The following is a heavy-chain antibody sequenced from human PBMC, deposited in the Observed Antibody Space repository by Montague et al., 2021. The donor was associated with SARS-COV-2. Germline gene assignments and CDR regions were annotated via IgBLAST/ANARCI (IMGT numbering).Heavy chain of an antibody. Sequence: SLRLSCAASGFTFNAYAMHWVRQAPGKGLEWVALISYDGSNEYYADSVKGRFTISRDNSKNTLYLQMNSLRAEDTTVYYCARDRMRSSGTYYNVGWYFDLWGRGTLVTV. CDR3: ARDRMRSSGTYYNVGWYFDL. D-gene: IGHD3-10*01. V-gene: IGHV3-30-3*01. J-gene: IGHJ2*01. CDR2: ISYDGSNE. CDR1: GFTFNAYA.